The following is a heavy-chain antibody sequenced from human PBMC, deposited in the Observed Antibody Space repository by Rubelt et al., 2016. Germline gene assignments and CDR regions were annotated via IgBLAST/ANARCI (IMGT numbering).Heavy chain of an antibody. V-gene: IGHV1-18*01. D-gene: IGHD3-3*01. Sequence: QVQLVQSGAEVKKPGASVKVSCKASGYTFTSYGISWVRQAPGQGLEWLGWISAYNGNTNYAQKLQGRVTMTRDTSTSTGYMELSSLRSEDTAVYYCARSPRYDFEDNWFDPWGQGTLVTVSS. CDR3: ARSPRYDFEDNWFDP. CDR1: GYTFTSYG. CDR2: ISAYNGNT. J-gene: IGHJ5*02.